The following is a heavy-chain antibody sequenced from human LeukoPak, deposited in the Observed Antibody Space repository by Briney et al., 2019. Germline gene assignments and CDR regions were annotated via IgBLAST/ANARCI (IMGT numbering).Heavy chain of an antibody. D-gene: IGHD1-26*01. V-gene: IGHV4-30-4*01. CDR2: IYHSGRT. J-gene: IGHJ4*02. Sequence: SETLSLTCTVSGGAISSGDYFWSWIRQPPGKGLEWIGFIYHSGRTYYNPSLKSRVTISVDKSMNQFSPKLTSVTAADMAVYYCARRLVGATELDFDYWGQGTLVTVSS. CDR1: GGAISSGDYF. CDR3: ARRLVGATELDFDY.